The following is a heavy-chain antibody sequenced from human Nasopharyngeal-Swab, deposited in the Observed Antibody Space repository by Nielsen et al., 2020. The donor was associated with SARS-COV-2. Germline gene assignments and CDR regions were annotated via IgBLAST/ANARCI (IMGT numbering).Heavy chain of an antibody. J-gene: IGHJ3*02. Sequence: GVSLRLSCAASGFTFSSYGMHWVRQAPGKGLEWVAVISYDGSNKYYADSVKGRFTISRDNSKNTLYLQMNSLRAEDTAVYYCARDIHDYGDYDAFDIWGQGTMVTVSS. CDR1: GFTFSSYG. V-gene: IGHV3-30*03. CDR3: ARDIHDYGDYDAFDI. CDR2: ISYDGSNK. D-gene: IGHD4-17*01.